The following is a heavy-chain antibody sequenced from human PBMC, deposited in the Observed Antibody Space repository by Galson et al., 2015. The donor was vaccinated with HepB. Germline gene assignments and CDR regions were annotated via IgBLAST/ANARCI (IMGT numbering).Heavy chain of an antibody. CDR1: GFTFSNAW. CDR3: TPTYYDFWSGYYVGGY. J-gene: IGHJ4*02. D-gene: IGHD3-3*01. V-gene: IGHV3-15*07. CDR2: IKSKTDGGTT. Sequence: SLRLSCAASGFTFSNAWMNWVRQAPGKGLEWVGRIKSKTDGGTTDYAAPVKGRFTISRDDSKNTLYLQMNSLKTEDTAVYYCTPTYYDFWSGYYVGGYWGQGTLVTVSS.